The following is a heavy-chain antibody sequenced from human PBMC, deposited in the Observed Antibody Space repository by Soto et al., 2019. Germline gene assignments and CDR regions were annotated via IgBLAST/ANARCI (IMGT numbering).Heavy chain of an antibody. CDR3: ATQTCSGGSCYYAY. V-gene: IGHV1-2*02. J-gene: IGHJ4*02. CDR2: INPNSGGT. CDR1: GYTFTGYY. D-gene: IGHD2-15*01. Sequence: ASVKVSCKASGYTFTGYYMHWVRQAPGQGLEWMGWINPNSGGTNYAQRFQGRVTMTRDTSISTAYMELSRLRSDDTAVYYCATQTCSGGSCYYAYWGQGXLVTVYS.